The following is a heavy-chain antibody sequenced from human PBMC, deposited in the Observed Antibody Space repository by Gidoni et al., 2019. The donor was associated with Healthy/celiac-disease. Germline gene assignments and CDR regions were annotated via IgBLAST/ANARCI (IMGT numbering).Heavy chain of an antibody. CDR3: ARETGRTDDAEGNWFDP. Sequence: QVQLQESGPGLVKPSQTMSLTCTVAGSSISSGGYYWSWIRQHPGKGLEWIGYIYSSGSTYYNPSLKSRVTISVDTSKNQFSLKLSSVTAADTAVYYCARETGRTDDAEGNWFDPWGQGTLVTVSS. D-gene: IGHD1-1*01. CDR1: GSSISSGGYY. J-gene: IGHJ5*02. V-gene: IGHV4-31*03. CDR2: IYSSGST.